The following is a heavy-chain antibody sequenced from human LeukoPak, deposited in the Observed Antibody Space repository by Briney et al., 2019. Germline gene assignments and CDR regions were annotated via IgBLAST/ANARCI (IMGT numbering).Heavy chain of an antibody. CDR3: ARTNYGGNSIYYYYMDV. D-gene: IGHD4-23*01. Sequence: PSQTLSLSCAVSGGSIGSGAYYWNWIRQHPGKGLEWIGYIYYSGSTNYNPSLKSRVTISVDTSNNQFSLKLSSVTAADTAVYYCARTNYGGNSIYYYYMDVWGKGTTVTVSS. CDR1: GGSIGSGAYY. V-gene: IGHV4-31*11. J-gene: IGHJ6*03. CDR2: IYYSGST.